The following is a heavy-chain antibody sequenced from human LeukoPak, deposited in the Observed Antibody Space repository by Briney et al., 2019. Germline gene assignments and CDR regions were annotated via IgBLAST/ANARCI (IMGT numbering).Heavy chain of an antibody. D-gene: IGHD3-22*01. V-gene: IGHV1-18*01. CDR2: ISAYNGNT. CDR3: ARGDSDSSGYYYPYNWFDP. Sequence: ASVKVSCKASGYTFTSYGISWVRQAPGQGPEWMGWISAYNGNTNYAQKLQGRVTMTTDTSTSAAYMELRSLRSDDTAVYYCARGDSDSSGYYYPYNWFDPWGQGTLVTVSS. J-gene: IGHJ5*02. CDR1: GYTFTSYG.